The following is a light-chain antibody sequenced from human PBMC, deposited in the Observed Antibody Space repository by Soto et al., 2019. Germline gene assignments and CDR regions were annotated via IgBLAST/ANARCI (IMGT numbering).Light chain of an antibody. J-gene: IGLJ1*01. Sequence: QSVRTQPASVSGSPGQSIAISCTGTFSDVGGYDYVSWYQQHPDKAPKLMIYEVTKRPSGVSNRFSGSKSGNTASLTISGLQPEDEADYYCSSHTSGSTRVFGSGTKVTVL. CDR1: FSDVGGYDY. V-gene: IGLV2-14*01. CDR2: EVT. CDR3: SSHTSGSTRV.